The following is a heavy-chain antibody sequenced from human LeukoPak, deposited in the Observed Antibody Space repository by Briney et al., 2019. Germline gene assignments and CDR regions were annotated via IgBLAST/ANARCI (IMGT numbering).Heavy chain of an antibody. Sequence: PSETLSLTCTVSGGSISSYYWSWIRQPPGKGLEWIGHTYNSGSTNYNPSLKSRVTISVDTSKNQFSLKLTSVTAADTALYYCARVKGLSTFGGIIVRYFDYWGQGTLVTVSS. V-gene: IGHV4-59*01. CDR3: ARVKGLSTFGGIIVRYFDY. J-gene: IGHJ4*02. CDR1: GGSISSYY. D-gene: IGHD3-16*02. CDR2: TYNSGST.